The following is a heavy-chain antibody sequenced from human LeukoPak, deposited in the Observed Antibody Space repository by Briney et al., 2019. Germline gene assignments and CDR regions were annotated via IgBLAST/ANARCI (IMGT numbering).Heavy chain of an antibody. CDR2: MYHSGNT. V-gene: IGHV4-38-2*02. Sequence: SETLSLTCAVSGYSISSGYYWGWIRQPPGKGLEWIGSMYHSGNTFYNPSLKSLVTISVDTSKNQFSLNLNSVTAADTAVYYCARENWNSRDYYYYYMDVWGKGTTVTVSS. J-gene: IGHJ6*03. CDR3: ARENWNSRDYYYYYMDV. D-gene: IGHD1-7*01. CDR1: GYSISSGYY.